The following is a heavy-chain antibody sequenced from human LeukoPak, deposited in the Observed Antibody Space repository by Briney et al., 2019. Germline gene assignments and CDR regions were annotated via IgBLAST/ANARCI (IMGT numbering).Heavy chain of an antibody. V-gene: IGHV3-9*01. CDR2: ISWNSGSI. J-gene: IGHJ4*02. Sequence: PGGSLRLSCAASGFTVSSNFMAWVRQAPGKGLEWVSGISWNSGSIGYADSVKGRFTISRDNAKNSLYLQMNSLRAEDTALYYCAKGQGGYYYGSGSGGGVDYWGQGTLVTVSS. CDR1: GFTVSSNF. D-gene: IGHD3-10*01. CDR3: AKGQGGYYYGSGSGGGVDY.